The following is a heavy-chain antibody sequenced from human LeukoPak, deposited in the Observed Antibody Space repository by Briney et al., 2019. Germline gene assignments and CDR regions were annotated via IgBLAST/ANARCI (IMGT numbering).Heavy chain of an antibody. CDR1: GGTFSSYA. J-gene: IGHJ3*02. Sequence: ASVKVSCKASGGTFSSYAISWVRQAPGQGLEWMGGIIPIFGTANYAQKFQGRVTITADESTSTAYMELSSLRSEDKAVYYCARETGDGYNQGAFDIWGQGTMVTVSS. V-gene: IGHV1-69*13. CDR2: IIPIFGTA. CDR3: ARETGDGYNQGAFDI. D-gene: IGHD5-24*01.